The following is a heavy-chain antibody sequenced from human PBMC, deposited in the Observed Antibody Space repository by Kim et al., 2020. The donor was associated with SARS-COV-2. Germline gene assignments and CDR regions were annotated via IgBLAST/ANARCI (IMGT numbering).Heavy chain of an antibody. D-gene: IGHD3-10*01. CDR1: GFSVSNFG. CDR3: AKASQIFYLGEGKRDALQI. J-gene: IGHJ3*02. Sequence: GGSLRLSCVASGFSVSNFGMHWVRQAPGKGLEWVAIISYEGSKINYVQSVEGRFTISRDDSKSTLYLQMNSLRPEDTAVYYCAKASQIFYLGEGKRDALQIWGQGTMVTVSS. V-gene: IGHV3-30*18. CDR2: ISYEGSKI.